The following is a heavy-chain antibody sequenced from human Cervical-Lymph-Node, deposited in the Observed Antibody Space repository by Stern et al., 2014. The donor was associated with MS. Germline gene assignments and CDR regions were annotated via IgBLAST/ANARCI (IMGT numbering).Heavy chain of an antibody. J-gene: IGHJ5*02. CDR1: GGSITSGSYY. CDR3: ARDGPGASWFDP. V-gene: IGHV4-61*02. CDR2: IYPRGST. Sequence: VELQESGPGLLKPSQTLSLTCTVSGGSITSGSYYWSWIRQSAGKGLEWIGRIYPRGSTNYNPSLESRVTISVDTFKNQFSLQLPSLTAADTSVYYCARDGPGASWFDPWGQGTLVTVSS. D-gene: IGHD7-27*01.